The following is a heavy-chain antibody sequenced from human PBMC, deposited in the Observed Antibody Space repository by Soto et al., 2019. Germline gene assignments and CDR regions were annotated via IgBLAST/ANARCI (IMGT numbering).Heavy chain of an antibody. D-gene: IGHD3-10*01. CDR1: GFTFSSYD. Sequence: AGGSLRLSCAASGFTFSSYDMHWVRQATGKGLEWVSAIGTAGDTYYPGSVKGRFTISRENAKNSLYLQMNSLRAGDTAVYYCARDRGHYYGSGTTGIYYYMDVWGKGTTVTV. CDR3: ARDRGHYYGSGTTGIYYYMDV. J-gene: IGHJ6*03. V-gene: IGHV3-13*01. CDR2: IGTAGDT.